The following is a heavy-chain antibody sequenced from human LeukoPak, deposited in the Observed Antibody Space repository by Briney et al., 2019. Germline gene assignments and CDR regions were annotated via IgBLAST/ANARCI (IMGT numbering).Heavy chain of an antibody. CDR1: GFTFSSYT. V-gene: IGHV3-23*01. D-gene: IGHD3-22*01. CDR2: ISVGGDNT. CDR3: ARSNRGDGSAQHDDFDV. J-gene: IGHJ3*01. Sequence: QPGGSLRLSCAASGFTFSSYTMSWVRQAPGKGLEWVSAISVGGDNTYYADSVKGRFTISRDQSKDTVYLQMSSLRAEDTALYYCARSNRGDGSAQHDDFDVWDQGTMVTVSS.